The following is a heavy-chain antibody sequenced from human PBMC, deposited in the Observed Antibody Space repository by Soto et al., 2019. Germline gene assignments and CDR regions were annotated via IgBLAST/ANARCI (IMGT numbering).Heavy chain of an antibody. J-gene: IGHJ4*02. CDR2: ISYDGSNK. Sequence: QVQLVESGGGVVQPGRSLRLSCAASGFTFSSYGMHWVRQAPGKGLEWVAVISYDGSNKYYADSVKGRFTISRDNSKNTLYLQMNSLRAEDTAVYYCAKDRTLWRYYYDSSGYYQDYWGQGTLVTVSS. CDR1: GFTFSSYG. V-gene: IGHV3-30*18. D-gene: IGHD3-22*01. CDR3: AKDRTLWRYYYDSSGYYQDY.